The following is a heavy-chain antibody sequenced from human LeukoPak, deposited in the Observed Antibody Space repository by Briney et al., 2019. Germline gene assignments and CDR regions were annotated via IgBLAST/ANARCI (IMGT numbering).Heavy chain of an antibody. CDR2: ISSSGST. CDR1: GDSISSGDYC. J-gene: IGHJ6*03. D-gene: IGHD2-15*01. Sequence: PSETLSLTCTVSGDSISSGDYCWSWIRQPAGKGLEWIGRISSSGSTNYNPSLKSRVTISVDTSKNQFSLKLSSVAAADTAVYYCARVGSYYYYYMDVWGKGTTVTVSS. V-gene: IGHV4-61*02. CDR3: ARVGSYYYYYMDV.